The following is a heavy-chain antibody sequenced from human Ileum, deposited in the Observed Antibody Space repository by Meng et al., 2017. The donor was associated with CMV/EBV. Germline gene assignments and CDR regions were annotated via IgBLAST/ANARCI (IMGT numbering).Heavy chain of an antibody. CDR2: IYNSENT. CDR3: ARRSAIMKPFDY. J-gene: IGHJ4*02. CDR1: GGSVSSNY. V-gene: IGHV4-59*02. Sequence: QVQLQESGPGLVKPSDTISLTYTVSGGSVSSNYWSWIRQPPRKGLEWIGYIYNSENTNYSPSLKSRVTISVDTSKNQFSLNLRSVTAADTAVYYCARRSAIMKPFDYWGQGTLVTVSS.